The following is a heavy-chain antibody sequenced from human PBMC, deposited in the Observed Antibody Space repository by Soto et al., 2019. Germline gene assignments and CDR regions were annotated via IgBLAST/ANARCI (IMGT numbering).Heavy chain of an antibody. D-gene: IGHD1-1*01. CDR2: ISGSGGNT. CDR3: AKDLLEQSGFEY. V-gene: IGHV3-23*01. CDR1: GFTFSSYA. Sequence: GGSLRLSCAASGFTFSSYAMSWVRQAPGKGLEWVSAISGSGGNTYYAASVKGRFTISRDNSKNTLYLQMNSLRAEDTAVYYCAKDLLEQSGFEYWGQGTLVNVSS. J-gene: IGHJ4*02.